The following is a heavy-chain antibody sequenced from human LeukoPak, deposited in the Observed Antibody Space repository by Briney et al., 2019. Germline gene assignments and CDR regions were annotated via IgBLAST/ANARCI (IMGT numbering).Heavy chain of an antibody. CDR2: INHSGST. CDR3: ARPPYSSGWYHNWYFDL. J-gene: IGHJ2*01. V-gene: IGHV4-34*01. Sequence: SETLSLTCAVYGGSFSGYYWSWTRQPPGKGLEWIGEINHSGSTNYNPSLKSRVTISVDTSKNQFSLKLSSVTAADTAVYYCARPPYSSGWYHNWYFDLWGRGTLVTVSS. CDR1: GGSFSGYY. D-gene: IGHD6-19*01.